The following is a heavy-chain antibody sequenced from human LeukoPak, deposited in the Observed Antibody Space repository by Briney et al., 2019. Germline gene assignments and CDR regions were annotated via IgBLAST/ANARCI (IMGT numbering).Heavy chain of an antibody. J-gene: IGHJ4*02. V-gene: IGHV3-7*01. CDR3: ARRNTDY. CDR1: GFTFSSYW. Sequence: GSLRLSCAVSGFTFSSYWMSWVRQAPGKGLEWVANIKQDGSEKYYVDSVKGRFTISRDNAKNSLYLQMNSLRAEDTAVYYCARRNTDYWGQGTLVTVSS. CDR2: IKQDGSEK.